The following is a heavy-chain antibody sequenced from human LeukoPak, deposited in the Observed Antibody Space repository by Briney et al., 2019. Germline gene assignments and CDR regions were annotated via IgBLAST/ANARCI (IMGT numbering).Heavy chain of an antibody. J-gene: IGHJ5*02. V-gene: IGHV1-2*04. D-gene: IGHD3-16*01. CDR1: GYTFTGYY. CDR3: ARGALILRPLPYFDP. CDR2: INPNSGGT. Sequence: GASVKVSCKASGYTFTGYYMHWVRQAPGQGLEWMGWINPNSGGTNYAQKFQGWVTMTRDTSISTAYMELSRLRSDDTAVYYCARGALILRPLPYFDPWGQGTLVTVSS.